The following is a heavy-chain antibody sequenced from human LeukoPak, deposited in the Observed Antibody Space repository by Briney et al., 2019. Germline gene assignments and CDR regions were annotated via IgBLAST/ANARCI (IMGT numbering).Heavy chain of an antibody. V-gene: IGHV4-4*02. CDR3: ARGGPKRWLRQINWFDP. CDR1: GGSISSSNW. CDR2: IYHSGST. J-gene: IGHJ5*02. D-gene: IGHD5-24*01. Sequence: SETLSLTCAVSGGSISSSNWWSWVRQPPGKGLEWIGEIYHSGSTNYNPSLKSRVTISVDTSKNQFSLKLSTVTAADTAVYYCARGGPKRWLRQINWFDPWGQGTLVTVSS.